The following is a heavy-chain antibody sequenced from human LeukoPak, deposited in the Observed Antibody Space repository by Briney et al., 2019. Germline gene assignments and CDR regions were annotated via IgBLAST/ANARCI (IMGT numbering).Heavy chain of an antibody. J-gene: IGHJ6*02. Sequence: ASVKVSCKASGGTFSSYGISWVRQAPGQGLEWMGWISAYNGNTNYAQKLQGRVTMTTDTSTSTAYMELRSLRSDDTAVYYCARNPSDYYDSSGYSYYYYYYGMDVWGQGTTVTVSS. CDR2: ISAYNGNT. CDR1: GGTFSSYG. D-gene: IGHD3-22*01. CDR3: ARNPSDYYDSSGYSYYYYYYGMDV. V-gene: IGHV1-18*01.